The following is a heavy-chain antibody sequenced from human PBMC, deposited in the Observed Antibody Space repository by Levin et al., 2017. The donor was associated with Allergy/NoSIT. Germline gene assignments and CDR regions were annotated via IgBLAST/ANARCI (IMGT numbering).Heavy chain of an antibody. V-gene: IGHV1-2*06. Sequence: GESLKISCKASGYTFTAYYIHWVRQAPGQGLEWMGRINPNTGGTHYAQKFQGRVTVARDTSISTAYMELSSLTSDDTAMYYCARDSGSFAMDVWGQGTTVTVSS. CDR1: GYTFTAYY. CDR2: INPNTGGT. J-gene: IGHJ6*02. D-gene: IGHD1-26*01. CDR3: ARDSGSFAMDV.